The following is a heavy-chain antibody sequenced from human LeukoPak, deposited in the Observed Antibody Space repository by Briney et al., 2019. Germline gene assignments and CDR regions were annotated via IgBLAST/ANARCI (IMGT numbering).Heavy chain of an antibody. Sequence: SETLPLTCAVYGGSFSGYYWSWIRQPPGKGLEWIGEINHSGSTNYNPSPKSRVTISVDTSKNQFSLKLSSVTAADTAVYYCARPYLTVGVDAFDIWGQGTMVTVSS. D-gene: IGHD1-26*01. V-gene: IGHV4-34*01. CDR1: GGSFSGYY. CDR2: INHSGST. J-gene: IGHJ3*02. CDR3: ARPYLTVGVDAFDI.